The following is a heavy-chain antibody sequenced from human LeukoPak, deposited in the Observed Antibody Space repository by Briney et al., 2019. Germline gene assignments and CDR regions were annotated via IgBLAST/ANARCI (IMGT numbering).Heavy chain of an antibody. Sequence: AGGSLRLSCAASGFTFSSYWMSWVRQAPGKGLEWVANIKQDGSEKYYVDSVKGRFTISRDNAKNSLYLQMNSLRAEDTAVYYCARDTAGYYDFWSGYVGYWGQGTLVTVSS. CDR3: ARDTAGYYDFWSGYVGY. D-gene: IGHD3-3*01. CDR2: IKQDGSEK. CDR1: GFTFSSYW. J-gene: IGHJ4*02. V-gene: IGHV3-7*01.